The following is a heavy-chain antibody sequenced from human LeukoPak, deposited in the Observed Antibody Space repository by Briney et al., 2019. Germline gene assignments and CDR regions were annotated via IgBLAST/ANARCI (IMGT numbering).Heavy chain of an antibody. J-gene: IGHJ3*02. D-gene: IGHD4-11*01. CDR2: ISAYNGNT. Sequence: ASVKVSCKASGYTFTSYGISWVRQAPGQGLEWMGWISAYNGNTNYAQKLQGRVTITRDTSASTAYMELSSLRSEDTAVYYCAREPVTTFPPLPSRGDAFDIWGQGTMVTVSS. CDR1: GYTFTSYG. V-gene: IGHV1-18*01. CDR3: AREPVTTFPPLPSRGDAFDI.